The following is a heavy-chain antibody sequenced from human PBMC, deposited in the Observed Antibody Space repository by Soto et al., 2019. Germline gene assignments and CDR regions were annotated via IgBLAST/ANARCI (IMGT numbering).Heavy chain of an antibody. D-gene: IGHD3-9*01. Sequence: KVSCKASGGSFSTYAISWVRQAPGQGLEWMGGIIPIFGTADYAQKFQGTVTITADESTSTAYMELSSLRSEDTAVCYCSMNICTDYPYYGMDVSAQGTTDTVSS. CDR3: SMNICTDYPYYGMDV. CDR2: IIPIFGTA. J-gene: IGHJ6*01. V-gene: IGHV1-69*01. CDR1: GGSFSTYA.